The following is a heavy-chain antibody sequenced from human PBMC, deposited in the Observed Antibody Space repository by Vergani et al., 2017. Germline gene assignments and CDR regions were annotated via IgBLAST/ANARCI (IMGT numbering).Heavy chain of an antibody. J-gene: IGHJ4*02. CDR1: GFTFSSYG. CDR3: AKAYSGGNLGGGY. CDR2: ISYDGSNK. V-gene: IGHV3-30*18. Sequence: QVQLVESGGGVVQPGRSLRLSCAASGFTFSSYGMHWVRQAPGKGLEWVAVISYDGSNKYYADSVKGRFTISRDNSKNTLYLQMNSLRAEDTAVYYCAKAYSGGNLGGGYWGQGTLVTVSS. D-gene: IGHD4-11*01.